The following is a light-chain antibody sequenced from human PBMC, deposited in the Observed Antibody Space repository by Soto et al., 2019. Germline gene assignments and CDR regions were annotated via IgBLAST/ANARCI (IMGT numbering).Light chain of an antibody. CDR3: QQRSNWPPT. CDR2: DAS. CDR1: QSVSSY. Sequence: EIVLTQSPAPLSLSPGERATLSCRASQSVSSYLAWYQQKPGQAPRLLIYDASNRATGIPARFSGSGSGTDITITISSLEPEDFAVYYCQQRSNWPPTFGPGTKVDIK. J-gene: IGKJ3*01. V-gene: IGKV3-11*01.